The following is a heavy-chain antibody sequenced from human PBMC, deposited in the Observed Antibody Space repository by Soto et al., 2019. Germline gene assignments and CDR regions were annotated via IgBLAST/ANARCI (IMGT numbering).Heavy chain of an antibody. Sequence: GESLKISCAASGFTFSSYAMSWVRQAPGKGLEWVSAISGSGGSTYYADSVKGRFTISRDNSKNTLYLQMNSLRAEDTAVYYCAKCLVVTAIFPDAFDIWGQGTMVTVSS. V-gene: IGHV3-23*01. D-gene: IGHD2-21*02. J-gene: IGHJ3*02. CDR1: GFTFSSYA. CDR2: ISGSGGST. CDR3: AKCLVVTAIFPDAFDI.